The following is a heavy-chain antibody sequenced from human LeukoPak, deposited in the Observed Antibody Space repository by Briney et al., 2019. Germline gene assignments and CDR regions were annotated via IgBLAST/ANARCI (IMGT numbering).Heavy chain of an antibody. CDR2: IYSSGSA. Sequence: GGSLRLSCAASGFTVSSNYMTWVRQAPGQGLEWLSIIYSSGSAYYADSVKGRCTISRDNSKNTLYLQMNSLRADDTAVYYCANLPRGDYWGQGTLVTVSS. CDR3: ANLPRGDY. J-gene: IGHJ4*02. V-gene: IGHV3-53*01. D-gene: IGHD3-10*01. CDR1: GFTVSSNY.